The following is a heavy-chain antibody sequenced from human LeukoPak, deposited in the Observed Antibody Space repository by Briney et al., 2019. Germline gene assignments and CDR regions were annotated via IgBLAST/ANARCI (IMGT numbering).Heavy chain of an antibody. Sequence: PSETLSLTCTVSGGSIRSYYWSWIRQPPGKGLEWIGYIYYSGSTNYNPSLKSRVTISLDTSKNQFSLRLSSVIAADTAVYYCARAETHYDVSTGHNGNYYYGMDVWGQGTTVTVSS. CDR2: IYYSGST. V-gene: IGHV4-59*01. CDR3: ARAETHYDVSTGHNGNYYYGMDV. J-gene: IGHJ6*02. D-gene: IGHD3-9*01. CDR1: GGSIRSYY.